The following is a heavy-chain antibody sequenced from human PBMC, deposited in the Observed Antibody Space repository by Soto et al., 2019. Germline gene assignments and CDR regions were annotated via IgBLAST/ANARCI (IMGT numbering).Heavy chain of an antibody. CDR1: GGLFSSYP. D-gene: IGHD3-22*01. V-gene: IGHV1-69*01. Sequence: QEQLVQSGAEVKKPGSSVKVSCKASGGLFSSYPISWVRQVPGQGLEWMGGIIPVFQTAYYTQRFQGRVTITPDETKNTAYKELGSLRSEDTGIYFGARGGSGYTWFNEFWGQGTLVTVSS. CDR2: IIPVFQTA. CDR3: ARGGSGYTWFNEF. J-gene: IGHJ4*02.